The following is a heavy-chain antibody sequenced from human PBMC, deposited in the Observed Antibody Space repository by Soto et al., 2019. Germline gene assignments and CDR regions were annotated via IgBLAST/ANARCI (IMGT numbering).Heavy chain of an antibody. D-gene: IGHD4-17*01. CDR3: ARTAGDLDY. CDR1: GYTFTNYD. V-gene: IGHV1-8*01. J-gene: IGHJ4*02. CDR2: TNPKSGYT. Sequence: QVQLVQSGAEVKNPGASVKVSCKTSGYTFTNYDINWVRQATGQGLEWMGWTNPKSGYTGSAQKFQGRVTMTRDSSISTAYMELHSLTSEDTAVYYCARTAGDLDYWGQGTLITVSS.